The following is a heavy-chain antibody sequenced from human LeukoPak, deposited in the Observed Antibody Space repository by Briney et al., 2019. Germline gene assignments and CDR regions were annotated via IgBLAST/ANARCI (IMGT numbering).Heavy chain of an antibody. D-gene: IGHD3-22*01. CDR2: IYYSGST. CDR3: ARAGYYDSVDAFDI. Sequence: PSETLSLTCTVSGGSVSSGSYYWSWIRQPPGKGLEWIGYIYYSGSTNYNPSLKSRVTISVDTSKNQFSLKLSSVTAADTAVYYCARAGYYDSVDAFDIWGQGTMVTVSS. CDR1: GGSVSSGSYY. J-gene: IGHJ3*02. V-gene: IGHV4-61*01.